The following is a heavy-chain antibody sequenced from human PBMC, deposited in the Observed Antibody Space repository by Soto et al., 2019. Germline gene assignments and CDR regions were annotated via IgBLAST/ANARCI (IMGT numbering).Heavy chain of an antibody. CDR2: NYYSGIT. D-gene: IGHD6-6*01. V-gene: IGHV4-31*03. CDR1: GGSISSGGYY. CDR3: ARGSSIAGLYYGMDV. Sequence: QVQLQESGPGLVKPSQTLSLTCTVSGGSISSGGYYWTWIRQHPGKGLEWIGYNYYSGITYYNPSPKSRVTISLDTSKNQFSLTLSSGTAADTAVYYCARGSSIAGLYYGMDVWGQGTTVTVSS. J-gene: IGHJ6*02.